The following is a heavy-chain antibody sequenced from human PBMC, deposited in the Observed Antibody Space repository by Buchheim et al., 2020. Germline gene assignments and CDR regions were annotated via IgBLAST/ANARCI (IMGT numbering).Heavy chain of an antibody. J-gene: IGHJ6*03. CDR1: GFSFSTYA. V-gene: IGHV3-30*18. CDR2: VSSDGNDK. Sequence: QVQLVESGGGVVQPGRSLRLSCAASGFSFSTYAMHWVRQAPGKGLEWVAVVSSDGNDKHHADSVKGRFTISRDISKNTLYLQLNSLRAEDTAVYYCAKDWAPYAADYYMDVWGKGTT. CDR3: AKDWAPYAADYYMDV. D-gene: IGHD2-2*01.